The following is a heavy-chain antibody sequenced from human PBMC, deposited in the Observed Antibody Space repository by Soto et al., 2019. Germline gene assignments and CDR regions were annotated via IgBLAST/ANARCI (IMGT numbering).Heavy chain of an antibody. D-gene: IGHD1-26*01. CDR2: IYNSVNT. Sequence: QVQLQESGPGLVEPSQTLSLTCTVSGGSVSNGFYSWSWIRQSPGRGLEWIGHIYNSVNTYSNPSLQSRFTISIDTSKNQFSLKLSSVTAADTAVYYCARGPSGDKVDSWGQGTLVTVSS. V-gene: IGHV4-30-4*01. CDR1: GGSVSNGFYS. J-gene: IGHJ4*02. CDR3: ARGPSGDKVDS.